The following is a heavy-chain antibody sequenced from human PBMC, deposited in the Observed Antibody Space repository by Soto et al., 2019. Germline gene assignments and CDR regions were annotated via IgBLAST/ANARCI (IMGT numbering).Heavy chain of an antibody. Sequence: EVQLLESGGGLVQPGGSLRLGCAASGFSFNSYAMGWVRQARGKGLEWVSVISARGGSSYFADFVKGRFTISRDNSKNVLSLEMNNLRAEDTATYFCAKASIEYSASVDRWGQGTLVLVSS. J-gene: IGHJ5*02. D-gene: IGHD5-12*01. CDR1: GFSFNSYA. V-gene: IGHV3-23*01. CDR2: ISARGGSS. CDR3: AKASIEYSASVDR.